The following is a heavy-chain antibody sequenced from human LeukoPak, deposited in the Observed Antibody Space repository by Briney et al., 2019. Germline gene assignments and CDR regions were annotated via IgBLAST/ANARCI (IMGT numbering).Heavy chain of an antibody. CDR1: GFTVSSNY. CDR2: IYSGGGT. CDR3: ARDPGSGYEEHFDY. J-gene: IGHJ4*02. V-gene: IGHV3-66*01. Sequence: GGSLRLSCAASGFTVSSNYMSWVRQAPGKGLEWVSVIYSGGGTFYADSVKGRFTISRDNAKNSLYLQMNSLRAEDTAVYYCARDPGSGYEEHFDYWGQGTLVTVSS. D-gene: IGHD5-12*01.